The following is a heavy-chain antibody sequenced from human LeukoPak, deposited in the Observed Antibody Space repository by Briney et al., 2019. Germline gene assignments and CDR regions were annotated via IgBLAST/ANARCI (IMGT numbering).Heavy chain of an antibody. D-gene: IGHD2-15*01. CDR3: ARTPALYAFDI. Sequence: PSQTLSLTCTVSGGSISSGSYYWSWIRQPAGKGLEWIGYIYYSGSTNYNPSLKSRVTISVDTSKNQFSLKLSSVTAADTAVYYCARTPALYAFDIWGQGTVVTVSS. V-gene: IGHV4-61*09. J-gene: IGHJ3*02. CDR2: IYYSGST. CDR1: GGSISSGSYY.